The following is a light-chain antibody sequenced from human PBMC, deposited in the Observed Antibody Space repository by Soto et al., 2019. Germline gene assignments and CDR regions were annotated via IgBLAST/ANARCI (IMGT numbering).Light chain of an antibody. V-gene: IGKV3-15*01. CDR2: GAS. CDR1: QSVSSN. CDR3: QQYNNWPPGT. Sequence: EIVMTQSPATLSVSPGERATLSCRASQSVSSNLAWYQQKPGQAPRLLIYGASTRATGIPARFSGSGSGTXXTXTXSSLQSEDFAVYYCQQYNNWPPGTFGQGTKVEIK. J-gene: IGKJ1*01.